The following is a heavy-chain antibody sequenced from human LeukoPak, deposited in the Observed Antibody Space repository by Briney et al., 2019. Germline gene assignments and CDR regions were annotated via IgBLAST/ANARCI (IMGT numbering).Heavy chain of an antibody. V-gene: IGHV4-39*01. CDR3: TRQFKDYYDSGGYYS. Sequence: SETLSLTCTVSGGSISSSSYHWGWIRQPPGKGLEWIGSIYYSGSTYYSPSLKSRVTLSIDTSKNQFSLNLNSVTAADTAVYYCTRQFKDYYDSGGYYSWGQGTLVTVSS. CDR2: IYYSGST. D-gene: IGHD3-22*01. J-gene: IGHJ4*02. CDR1: GGSISSSSYH.